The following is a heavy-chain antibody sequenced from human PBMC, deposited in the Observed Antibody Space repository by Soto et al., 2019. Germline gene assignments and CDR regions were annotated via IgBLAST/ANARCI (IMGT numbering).Heavy chain of an antibody. D-gene: IGHD1-26*01. CDR3: AKTRAGGSYYYFDY. Sequence: EVQLLESGGGLVQPGGSLRLSCAASGFTFSSYAMSSVRQAPGKGLEWVSAISGSGGSTYYADSVKGRFTISRDISKNTLYLQMNSLRAEDTAVYYCAKTRAGGSYYYFDYWGQGTLVTVSS. CDR1: GFTFSSYA. V-gene: IGHV3-23*01. J-gene: IGHJ4*02. CDR2: ISGSGGST.